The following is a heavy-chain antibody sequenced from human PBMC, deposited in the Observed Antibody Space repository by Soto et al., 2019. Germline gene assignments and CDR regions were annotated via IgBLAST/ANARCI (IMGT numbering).Heavy chain of an antibody. J-gene: IGHJ6*02. Sequence: QVQLQESGPGLVKPSQTLSLTCTVSGGSISSGGYYWSWTRQHPGKGLEWIGYIYYSGSTYYNPSLKSRVTISADTSKNQFSLKLSSVTAADTAVYYCARDANRYASGGYGMDVWGQGTTVTVSS. CDR1: GGSISSGGYY. CDR3: ARDANRYASGGYGMDV. V-gene: IGHV4-31*03. D-gene: IGHD3-10*01. CDR2: IYYSGST.